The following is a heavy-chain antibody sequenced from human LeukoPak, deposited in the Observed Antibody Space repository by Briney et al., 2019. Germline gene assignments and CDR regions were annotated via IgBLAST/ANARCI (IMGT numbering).Heavy chain of an antibody. CDR2: INHSGST. D-gene: IGHD4-17*01. Sequence: PSETLSLTCAVYGRSFSGYYWSWIRQPPGKGLEWIGEINHSGSTNYNPSLKSRVTISVDTSKNQFSLKLSSVTAADTAVYYCARGGTTVTTYYYYYMDVRGKGTTVTVSS. V-gene: IGHV4-34*01. CDR1: GRSFSGYY. CDR3: ARGGTTVTTYYYYYMDV. J-gene: IGHJ6*03.